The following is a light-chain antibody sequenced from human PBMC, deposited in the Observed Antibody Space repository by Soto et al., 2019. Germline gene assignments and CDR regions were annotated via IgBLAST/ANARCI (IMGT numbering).Light chain of an antibody. CDR2: AAS. CDR1: QNIYRY. CDR3: QQSYSVSYT. J-gene: IGKJ2*01. V-gene: IGKV1-39*01. Sequence: DIQMTQSPSSLSASVGDRVTITCRASQNIYRYLNWYQQKPGKAPKILIYAASSLQSGVPSRFSGSGSGTYFTLTINSLQSEDLAIYYCQQSYSVSYTFGQGTKLEMK.